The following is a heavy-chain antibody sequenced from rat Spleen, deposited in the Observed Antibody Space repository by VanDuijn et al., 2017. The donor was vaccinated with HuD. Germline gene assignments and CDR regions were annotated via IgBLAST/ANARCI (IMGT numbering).Heavy chain of an antibody. J-gene: IGHJ3*01. Sequence: QVQLKESGPGLVQPSQTLSLTCTVSGFSLTSNSVHWVRQPPGKGLEWMGGIWGDGGTDYSSALKSRLRISRDTSKSQVFLKRNSLQSDDTAIYFCTRSWGYYYDGSPQWFAYWGQGTLVTVSS. D-gene: IGHD1-12*03. CDR1: GFSLTSNS. CDR3: TRSWGYYYDGSPQWFAY. V-gene: IGHV2-1*01. CDR2: IWGDGGT.